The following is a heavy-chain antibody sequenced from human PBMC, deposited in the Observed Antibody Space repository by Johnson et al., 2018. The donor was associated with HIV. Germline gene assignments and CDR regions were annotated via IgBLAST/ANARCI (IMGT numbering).Heavy chain of an antibody. Sequence: QVQLVESGGGVVQPGRSLRLSCAASGFTFSKYAIHWVRQAPGKGLEWVALISYDGSNKDYADSVTGRFTISRDNSKHTLFLQMNSLRAEDTAVYYCVREESILVVIAVQAFDIWGPGTLVSVSS. J-gene: IGHJ3*02. D-gene: IGHD2-21*01. V-gene: IGHV3-30*04. CDR2: ISYDGSNK. CDR3: VREESILVVIAVQAFDI. CDR1: GFTFSKYA.